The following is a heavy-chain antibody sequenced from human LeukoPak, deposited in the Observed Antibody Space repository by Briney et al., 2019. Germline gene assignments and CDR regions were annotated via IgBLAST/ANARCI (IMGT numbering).Heavy chain of an antibody. Sequence: GASVKVSCKASGYTFTGYYMHWVRQAPGQGLEWMGWINPNSGGTNYAQKFQGRVTTTRDTSISTAYMELSRLRSDDTAVYCCARDDSSGAFDIWGQGTMVTVSS. V-gene: IGHV1-2*02. CDR2: INPNSGGT. CDR3: ARDDSSGAFDI. J-gene: IGHJ3*02. D-gene: IGHD3-22*01. CDR1: GYTFTGYY.